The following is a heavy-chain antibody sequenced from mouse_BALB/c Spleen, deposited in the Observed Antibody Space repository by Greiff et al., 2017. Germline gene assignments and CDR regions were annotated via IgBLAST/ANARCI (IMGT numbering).Heavy chain of an antibody. CDR2: ISSGSSTI. V-gene: IGHV5-17*02. D-gene: IGHD2-4*01. CDR3: ARKGIYYDYDVERDYYAMDY. CDR1: GFTFSSFG. Sequence: EVQGVESGGGLVQPGGSRKLSCAASGFTFSSFGMHWVRQAPEKGLEWVAYISSGSSTIYYADTVKGRFTISRDNPKNTLFLQMTSLRSEDTAMYYCARKGIYYDYDVERDYYAMDYWGQGTSVTVSS. J-gene: IGHJ4*01.